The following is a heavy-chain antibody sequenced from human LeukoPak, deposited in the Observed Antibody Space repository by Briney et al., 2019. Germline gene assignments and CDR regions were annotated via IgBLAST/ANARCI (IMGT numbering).Heavy chain of an antibody. V-gene: IGHV3-30-3*01. D-gene: IGHD4-23*01. J-gene: IGHJ4*02. CDR2: ISYDGSNK. CDR1: GFTFSSYA. Sequence: GGSLRLSCAASGFTFSSYAMSWVRQAPGKGLEWVAVISYDGSNKYYADSVKGRFTISRDNSKNTLYLQMNSLRAEDTAVYYCARDSDGGTYYFDYWGQGTLVTVSS. CDR3: ARDSDGGTYYFDY.